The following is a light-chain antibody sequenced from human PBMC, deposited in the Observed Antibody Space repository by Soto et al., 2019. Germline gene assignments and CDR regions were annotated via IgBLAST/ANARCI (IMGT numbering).Light chain of an antibody. V-gene: IGLV1-40*01. CDR3: QSYDSSLSARYG. CDR2: GNI. J-gene: IGLJ1*01. CDR1: SSNIGAGYG. Sequence: QSVLTQPPSVSGAPGQGVTTWCTGCSSNIGAGYGVHWYQRRPGTAPKLLFWGNINRPSGGPDRFSGSKSGTSASLAITGLQAEDEGDYYCQSYDSSLSARYGFGTGTKVT.